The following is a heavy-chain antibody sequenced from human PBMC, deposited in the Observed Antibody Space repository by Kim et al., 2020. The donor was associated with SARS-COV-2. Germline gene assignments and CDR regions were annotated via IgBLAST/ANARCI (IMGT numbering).Heavy chain of an antibody. Sequence: PSRRRRITISVDTSKNQLSLKLGSVTAADTAVYYCATGPRAAAGKYFDYWGQGTLVTVSS. D-gene: IGHD6-13*01. V-gene: IGHV4-30-2*03. J-gene: IGHJ4*02. CDR3: ATGPRAAAGKYFDY.